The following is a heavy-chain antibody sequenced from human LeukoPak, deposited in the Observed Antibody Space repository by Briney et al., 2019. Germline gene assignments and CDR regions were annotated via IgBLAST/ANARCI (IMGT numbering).Heavy chain of an antibody. D-gene: IGHD6-6*01. CDR1: GGSISSSSYY. CDR3: CSSSLPDYYHYYYYMHV. V-gene: IGHV4-39*07. CDR2: IYYTGVT. J-gene: IGHJ6*03. Sequence: PSETLSLTCTVSGGSISSSSYYWGWIRQPPGKGLEWIGSIYYTGVTYYNPSLKSRITISVDTSKNQFSLKLNSVTAADTAVYYCCSSSLPDYYHYYYYMHVWGKGTTVTVSS.